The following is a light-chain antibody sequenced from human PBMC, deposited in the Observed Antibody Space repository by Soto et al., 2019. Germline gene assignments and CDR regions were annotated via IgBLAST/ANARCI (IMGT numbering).Light chain of an antibody. V-gene: IGKV3-11*01. CDR1: QSFRGL. Sequence: EVVLTQSPVTLSLSPGERATLSCRASQSFRGLLAWYQQKPGQAPRLLIYDAYNRATGIPPRFSGSGSGTDFTRTISSLEPEDSAVYYCQQRHMWPITFGKGTRLEIK. J-gene: IGKJ5*01. CDR2: DAY. CDR3: QQRHMWPIT.